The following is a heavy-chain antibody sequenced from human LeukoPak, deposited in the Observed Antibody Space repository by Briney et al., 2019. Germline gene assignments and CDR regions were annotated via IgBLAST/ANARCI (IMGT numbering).Heavy chain of an antibody. D-gene: IGHD3-22*01. J-gene: IGHJ4*02. CDR1: GGSISSSDYH. Sequence: PSETLSLTCTVSGGSISSSDYHWGWIRQPPGKGLEWIGNINFSGSISYNPFLKSRVTISIDTSKDQFSLKLNSVTAADTAVYYCARIYYDSSDYYSPFDYWGQGTLVTVSS. CDR3: ARIYYDSSDYYSPFDY. V-gene: IGHV4-39*07. CDR2: INFSGSI.